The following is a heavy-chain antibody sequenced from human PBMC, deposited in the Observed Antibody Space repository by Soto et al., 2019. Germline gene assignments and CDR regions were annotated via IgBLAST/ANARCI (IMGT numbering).Heavy chain of an antibody. V-gene: IGHV3-48*02. CDR3: ARDPQRGYSGMDV. CDR1: GFSFSTYD. D-gene: IGHD2-2*01. J-gene: IGHJ6*02. CDR2: ISSGGQTI. Sequence: EVQLVESGGGLVQPGGSLRLSCAASGFSFSTYDMNWVRQAPGKGLAWVSYISSGGQTIKSTDSVKGRFTISRDNSNNSLYLQMSGLRDEDTGVYSCARDPQRGYSGMDVWGQGTTVTVSS.